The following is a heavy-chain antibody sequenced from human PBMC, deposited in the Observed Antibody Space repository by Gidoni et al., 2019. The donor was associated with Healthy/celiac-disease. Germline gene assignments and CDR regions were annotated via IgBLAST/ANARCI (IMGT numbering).Heavy chain of an antibody. CDR3: ARASYDFWGGYPYYGMDV. V-gene: IGHV4-31*03. D-gene: IGHD3-3*01. CDR1: GGSISSGGYY. J-gene: IGHJ6*02. CDR2: IYYSGST. Sequence: QVQLQESGPGLVKPSQTLPLPCTVSGGSISSGGYYWSWIRQHPGKGLEWIGYIYYSGSTYYDPSLKSRVTISVDTSKNQFSLWLSSVTAADSAVYCCARASYDFWGGYPYYGMDVWGQGTTVTVSS.